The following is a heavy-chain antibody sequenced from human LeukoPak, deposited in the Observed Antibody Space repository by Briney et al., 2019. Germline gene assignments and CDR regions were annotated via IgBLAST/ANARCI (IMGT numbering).Heavy chain of an antibody. V-gene: IGHV4-34*01. CDR3: ARGGYSYGRGYAFDI. Sequence: SETLSLTCAVYGGSFSGYYWSWIRQPPGKGLEWIGEINHSGSTNYNPSLKSRVTISVDTSKNQFFLKLSSVTAADTAVYYCARGGYSYGRGYAFDIWGQGTMVTVSS. CDR2: INHSGST. J-gene: IGHJ3*02. D-gene: IGHD5-18*01. CDR1: GGSFSGYY.